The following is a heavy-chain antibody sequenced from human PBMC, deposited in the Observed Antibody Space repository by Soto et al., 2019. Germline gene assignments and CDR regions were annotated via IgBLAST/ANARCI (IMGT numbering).Heavy chain of an antibody. V-gene: IGHV1-8*02. D-gene: IGHD3-3*01. CDR2: MDPNSGST. CDR3: ARERKLDFWRKGLDV. J-gene: IGHJ6*02. CDR1: GYTFTSYG. Sequence: ASVKVSCKASGYTFTSYGINWVRQAPGQGLEWLGWMDPNSGSTGYAQNFQGRVTMTRNISINTAHMELSSLRSEDTAVYYCARERKLDFWRKGLDVWGQGTTVTVSS.